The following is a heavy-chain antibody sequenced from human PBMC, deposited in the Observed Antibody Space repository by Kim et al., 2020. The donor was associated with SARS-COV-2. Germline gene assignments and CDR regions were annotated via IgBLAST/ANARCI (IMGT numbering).Heavy chain of an antibody. V-gene: IGHV6-1*01. D-gene: IGHD1-26*01. Sequence: DYAISVKSRITINPDTSKHQLSLQLNSVTPEDTAVYYCATGGVGATGFDYWGQGTLVTVSS. CDR3: ATGGVGATGFDY. J-gene: IGHJ4*02.